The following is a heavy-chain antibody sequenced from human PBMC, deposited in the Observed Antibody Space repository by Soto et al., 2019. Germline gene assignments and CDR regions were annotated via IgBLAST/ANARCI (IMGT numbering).Heavy chain of an antibody. CDR1: GGTFSSYA. CDR2: IIPTFGTA. D-gene: IGHD6-6*01. CDR3: AGGAARYIYYYYGMDV. V-gene: IGHV1-69*01. Sequence: QVQLVQSGAEVKKPGSSVKVSCKASGGTFSSYAISWVRQAPGQGLEWMGGIIPTFGTANYAQKFQGRVTITADESTSTAYMELSSLRSEDTAVYYCAGGAARYIYYYYGMDVWGQGTTVTVSS. J-gene: IGHJ6*02.